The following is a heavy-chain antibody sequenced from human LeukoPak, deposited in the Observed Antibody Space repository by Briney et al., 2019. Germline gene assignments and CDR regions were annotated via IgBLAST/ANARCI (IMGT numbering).Heavy chain of an antibody. V-gene: IGHV4-4*07. CDR1: GGSIINHY. D-gene: IGHD6-19*01. CDR2: IYSSGSA. CDR3: ARDVRYASGWSTPES. J-gene: IGHJ5*02. Sequence: SETLSLTCTVSGGSIINHYWSWIRQPAGKGLEWIGRIYSSGSANYSPSLRSRVSMSIDTSNNHFSLNLTSVTAADTALYFCARDVRYASGWSTPESWGQGTLVTVSS.